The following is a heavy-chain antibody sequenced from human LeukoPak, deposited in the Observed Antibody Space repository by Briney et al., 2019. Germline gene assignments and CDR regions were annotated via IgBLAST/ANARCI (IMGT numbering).Heavy chain of an antibody. D-gene: IGHD2-15*01. V-gene: IGHV4-39*07. CDR3: ARGRYCSGGSCYRFGFDP. Sequence: SETLSLTCTVSGGSISSSSFYWGWIRQPPGKGLEWIGEINHSGSTNYDPSLKSRVTISVDTSKNQFSLKLSSVTAADTAVYYCARGRYCSGGSCYRFGFDPWGQGTLVTVSS. J-gene: IGHJ5*02. CDR2: INHSGST. CDR1: GGSISSSSFY.